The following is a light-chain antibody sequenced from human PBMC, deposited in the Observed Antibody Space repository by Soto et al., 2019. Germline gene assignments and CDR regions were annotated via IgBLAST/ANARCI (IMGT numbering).Light chain of an antibody. J-gene: IGLJ3*02. CDR3: SSYTSSSILQV. V-gene: IGLV2-14*01. CDR2: EVN. Sequence: QSALTQPASVSGSPGQSITNSCTGTSSDVGGYNYVSWYQQHPGKAPKLLIFEVNNRPSGVSNRFSGSKSANTASLTISGLQAEDEADYYCSSYTSSSILQVFGGGTKLTVL. CDR1: SSDVGGYNY.